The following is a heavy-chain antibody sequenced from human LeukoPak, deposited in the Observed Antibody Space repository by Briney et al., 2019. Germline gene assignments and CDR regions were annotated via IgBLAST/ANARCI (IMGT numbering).Heavy chain of an antibody. Sequence: PGGSLRLYCAASGFTFSSYAMSWVRQAPGKGLEWVSAISGSGGSTYYADSVKSRFTISRDNSKNTLYLQMNSLRAEDTAVYYCAKDFSAAAAGWFDPWGQGTLVTVSS. D-gene: IGHD6-13*01. CDR1: GFTFSSYA. J-gene: IGHJ5*02. CDR3: AKDFSAAAAGWFDP. CDR2: ISGSGGST. V-gene: IGHV3-23*01.